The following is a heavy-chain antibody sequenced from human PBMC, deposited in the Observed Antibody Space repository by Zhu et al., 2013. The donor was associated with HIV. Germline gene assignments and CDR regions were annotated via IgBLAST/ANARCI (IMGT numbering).Heavy chain of an antibody. CDR3: VGGSSWYLGPLQY. CDR2: IIPILGIA. J-gene: IGHJ4*02. CDR1: GGTFSSYT. Sequence: QVQLVQSGAEVKKPGSSVKVSCKASGGTFSSYTISWVRQAPGQGLEWMGRIIPILGIANYAQKFQGRVTMTRDTSTSTVYMELSSLRSEDTAVYYCVGGSSWYLGPLQYWGQGTLVTVSS. V-gene: IGHV1-69*02. D-gene: IGHD6-13*01.